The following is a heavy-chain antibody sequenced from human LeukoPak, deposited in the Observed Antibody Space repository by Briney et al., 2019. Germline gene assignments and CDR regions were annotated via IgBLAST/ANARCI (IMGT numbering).Heavy chain of an antibody. CDR2: ISGSGSGGST. J-gene: IGHJ4*02. CDR1: GFTFNNFA. D-gene: IGHD1/OR15-1a*01. Sequence: PGGSLRLSCAASGFTFNNFAMSWVRQAPGKGLEWVSGISGSGSGGSTYYAGSVKGRFTISRDNSKNTLYLQMNSLRAEDTAVYYCARAGNIRFDYWGQGTLVTVSS. V-gene: IGHV3-23*01. CDR3: ARAGNIRFDY.